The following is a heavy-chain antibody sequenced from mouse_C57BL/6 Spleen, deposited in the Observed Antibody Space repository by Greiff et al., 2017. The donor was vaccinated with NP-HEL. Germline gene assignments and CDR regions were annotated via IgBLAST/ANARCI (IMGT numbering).Heavy chain of an antibody. D-gene: IGHD1-3*01. V-gene: IGHV1-50*01. J-gene: IGHJ2*01. CDR1: GYTFTSYW. Sequence: VQLQQPGAELVKPGASVKLSCKASGYTFTSYWMQWVKQRPGQGLEWIGEIDPSDSYTNYNQKFKGKATLTVDTSSSTAYMQLSSLTSEDSAVYYCARKSKVDFDYWGQGTTLTVSS. CDR3: ARKSKVDFDY. CDR2: IDPSDSYT.